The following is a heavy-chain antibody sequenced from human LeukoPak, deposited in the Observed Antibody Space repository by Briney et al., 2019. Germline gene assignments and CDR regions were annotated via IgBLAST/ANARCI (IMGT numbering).Heavy chain of an antibody. D-gene: IGHD4/OR15-4a*01. CDR3: ARGGRATIDAFDI. Sequence: ASVKVSCKASGGTFSSYAINWVRQATGQGLEWMGWMNPNSGNTVYAQKFQGRVTMTRNTSISTAYMELSSLRSEDTAVYYCARGGRATIDAFDIWGQGTMVTVSS. CDR1: GGTFSSYA. CDR2: MNPNSGNT. J-gene: IGHJ3*02. V-gene: IGHV1-8*02.